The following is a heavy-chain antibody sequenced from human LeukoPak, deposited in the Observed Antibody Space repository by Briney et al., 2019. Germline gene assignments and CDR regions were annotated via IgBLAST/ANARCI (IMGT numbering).Heavy chain of an antibody. CDR2: IYYTGST. CDR1: GASISSYY. CDR3: ARVSAGATSFDS. D-gene: IGHD6-25*01. J-gene: IGHJ4*02. V-gene: IGHV4-59*01. Sequence: SETLSLTCTVSGASISSYYWSWIRQPPGKGLEWIGYIYYTGSTNYNPSLKSRVTISLDTSKNQFSLKLSSVTATDTAVYYCARVSAGATSFDSWGQGTLVTVSS.